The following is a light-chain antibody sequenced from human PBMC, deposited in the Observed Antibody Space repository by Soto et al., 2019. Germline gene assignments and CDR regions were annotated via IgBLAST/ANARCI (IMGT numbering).Light chain of an antibody. CDR1: QSVSID. CDR2: DAS. J-gene: IGKJ3*01. V-gene: IGKV3-11*01. CDR3: QHRHN. Sequence: EVVLTQSPATLSLSPGDRATLSCRASQSVSIDFAWYQQKPGQAPRLLIYDASNRATGIPARFSGSGSGTDFTLTISSLEPEDFAGYYCQHRHNFGPGTKVDIK.